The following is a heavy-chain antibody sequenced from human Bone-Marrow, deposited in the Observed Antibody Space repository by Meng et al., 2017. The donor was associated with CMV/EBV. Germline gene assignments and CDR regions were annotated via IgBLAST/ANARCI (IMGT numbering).Heavy chain of an antibody. CDR3: ARGGSIVVVPLDP. Sequence: KAYGYTFTSYDINWVRQATAQGLEWMGWMNPNSGNTGYAQKFQGRVTITRNTSISTAYMELSSLRSEDTAVYYCARGGSIVVVPLDPWGQGTLVTVSS. J-gene: IGHJ5*02. D-gene: IGHD2-2*01. CDR2: MNPNSGNT. V-gene: IGHV1-8*03. CDR1: GYTFTSYD.